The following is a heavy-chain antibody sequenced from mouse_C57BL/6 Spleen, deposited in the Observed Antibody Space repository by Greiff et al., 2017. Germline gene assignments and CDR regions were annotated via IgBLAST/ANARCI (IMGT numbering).Heavy chain of an antibody. CDR3: ARRGGDYYYGSSAMDY. J-gene: IGHJ4*01. Sequence: VQLQQSGPELVKPGASVKISCKASGYTFTDYYINWVKQRPGQGLEWIGWIYPGSGNTKYNEKFKGKATLTVDTSSSTAYMQLSSLTSEDSAVYFCARRGGDYYYGSSAMDYWGQGTSVTVSS. D-gene: IGHD1-1*01. V-gene: IGHV1-84*01. CDR2: IYPGSGNT. CDR1: GYTFTDYY.